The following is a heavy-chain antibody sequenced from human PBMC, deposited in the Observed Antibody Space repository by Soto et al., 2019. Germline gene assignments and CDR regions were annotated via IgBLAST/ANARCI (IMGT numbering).Heavy chain of an antibody. CDR3: ARSKARITIFGVVDYYYYMDV. CDR1: GYTFTSYD. Sequence: QVQLVQSGAEVKKPGASVKVSCKASGYTFTSYDINWVRQATGQGLEWMGWMNPNSGNTGYAQKFQGSVTITSNTSISTAYMELSSLRSEDTAVYYCARSKARITIFGVVDYYYYMDVWGKGTTVTVSS. J-gene: IGHJ6*03. D-gene: IGHD3-3*01. CDR2: MNPNSGNT. V-gene: IGHV1-8*01.